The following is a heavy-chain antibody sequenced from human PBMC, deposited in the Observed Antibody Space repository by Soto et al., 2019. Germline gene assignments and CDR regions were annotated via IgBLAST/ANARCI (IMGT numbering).Heavy chain of an antibody. CDR3: ARYCSGGSCYDY. CDR2: IYSGGST. J-gene: IGHJ4*02. CDR1: GFTVSSNY. Sequence: EVQLVESGGGLVQPGGSLRLSCAASGFTVSSNYMSWVRQAPGKGLEWVSVIYSGGSTYYADSVKGRFTISRDNSKNTLDLQMNSLRAEDTAVYYCARYCSGGSCYDYWGEGTRVTVSS. D-gene: IGHD2-15*01. V-gene: IGHV3-66*01.